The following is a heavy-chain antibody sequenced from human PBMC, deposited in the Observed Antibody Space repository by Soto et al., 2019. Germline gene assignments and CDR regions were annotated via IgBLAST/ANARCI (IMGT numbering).Heavy chain of an antibody. CDR2: INPNSGNI. J-gene: IGHJ4*02. CDR1: GDTFTTYD. CDR3: ARGRASGSYYLLDY. D-gene: IGHD3-10*01. V-gene: IGHV1-8*01. Sequence: APVKVSCNASGDTFTTYDTNWDRQVTGHGLEWMGWINPNSGNIGYAQRFQGRVTMTRDTAIRTAYMEVSSLRSDDTAVYYCARGRASGSYYLLDYWGQGTLVTVSS.